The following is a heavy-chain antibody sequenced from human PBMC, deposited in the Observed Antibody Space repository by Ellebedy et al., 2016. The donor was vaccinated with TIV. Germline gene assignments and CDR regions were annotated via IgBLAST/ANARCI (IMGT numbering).Heavy chain of an antibody. V-gene: IGHV4-59*12. J-gene: IGHJ6*02. D-gene: IGHD3-9*01. CDR1: GASISDDY. CDR2: IYYSGST. Sequence: SETLSLTCTVSGASISDDYWSWIRRPAGKGLEWIGYIYYSGSTNYNPSLKSRVTISVDTSKNQFSLKLSSVTAADTAVYYCARYFDWLLPQWYYGMDVWGQGTTVTVSS. CDR3: ARYFDWLLPQWYYGMDV.